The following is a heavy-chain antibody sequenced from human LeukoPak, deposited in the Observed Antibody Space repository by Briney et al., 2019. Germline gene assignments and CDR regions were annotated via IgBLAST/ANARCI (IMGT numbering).Heavy chain of an antibody. CDR3: ARAGYGDLDDAFDI. J-gene: IGHJ3*02. V-gene: IGHV3-74*01. D-gene: IGHD4-17*01. Sequence: GGSLRLSCAASGFTISSYWVHWVRQAPGKGLVWASRINSDGSITSYADSVKGRFTISRDNAKNTLYVQMNSLRAEDTAVYYCARAGYGDLDDAFDIWGQGTMVTVSS. CDR1: GFTISSYW. CDR2: INSDGSIT.